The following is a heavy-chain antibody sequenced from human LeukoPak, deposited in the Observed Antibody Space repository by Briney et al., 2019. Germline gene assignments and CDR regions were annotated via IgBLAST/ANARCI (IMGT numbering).Heavy chain of an antibody. CDR1: GFTFSSYW. CDR2: IKQDGSEK. J-gene: IGHJ4*02. Sequence: GGSLRLSCAASGFTFSSYWMSWVRLAPGKGLEWVANIKQDGSEKYYVDSVKGRFTISRDNAKNSLYLQMNSLRAEDTAVYYCARGSTYYYDRPLDYWGQGTLVTVSS. CDR3: ARGSTYYYDRPLDY. D-gene: IGHD3-22*01. V-gene: IGHV3-7*01.